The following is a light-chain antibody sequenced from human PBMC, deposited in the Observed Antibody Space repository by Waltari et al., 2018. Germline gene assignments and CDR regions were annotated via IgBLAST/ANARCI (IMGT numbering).Light chain of an antibody. CDR2: GAS. CDR1: QSVTSSS. Sequence: EIALTQSPGTLSLSPGERATLSCRASQSVTSSSLAWYQQKPGQAPRLLIYGASSRATVIPDRFSGSGSGTDFTLTITRLQPEDSAVYSCQQYGSSPFSFGQGTKVEIK. J-gene: IGKJ2*03. CDR3: QQYGSSPFS. V-gene: IGKV3-20*01.